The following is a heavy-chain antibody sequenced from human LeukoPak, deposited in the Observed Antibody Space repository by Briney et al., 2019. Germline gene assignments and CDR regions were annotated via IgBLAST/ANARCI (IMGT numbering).Heavy chain of an antibody. CDR1: GGSISSSFYY. V-gene: IGHV4-39*01. Sequence: PSETLSLTCTVSGGSISSSFYYWGWIRQPPGKGLEWIGSIYHSGSTYYNPSLKSRVTISVDTSRNQFSLNLSSVTAADTAVYYCARSYHSIQVDYWGQGTLVTVSS. CDR2: IYHSGST. D-gene: IGHD4-11*01. J-gene: IGHJ4*02. CDR3: ARSYHSIQVDY.